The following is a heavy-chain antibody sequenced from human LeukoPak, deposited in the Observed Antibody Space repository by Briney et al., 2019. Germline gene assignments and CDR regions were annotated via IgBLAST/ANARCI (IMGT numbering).Heavy chain of an antibody. Sequence: PGGSLRLSCAASGFTFSSYAMTWVRQAPGKGLEWVSAISGSGGSTYYADSVKGRFTISRDNSKNTLYLQMNSLRAEDTAVYYCAKNYGSGSSVKYYYYVDVWGKGTTVTVSS. J-gene: IGHJ6*03. CDR1: GFTFSSYA. CDR3: AKNYGSGSSVKYYYYVDV. D-gene: IGHD3-10*01. V-gene: IGHV3-23*01. CDR2: ISGSGGST.